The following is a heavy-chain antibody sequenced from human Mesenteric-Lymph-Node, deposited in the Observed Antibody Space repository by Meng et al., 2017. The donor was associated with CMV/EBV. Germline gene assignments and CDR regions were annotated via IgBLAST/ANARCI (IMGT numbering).Heavy chain of an antibody. CDR1: GFTFSSSP. Sequence: GGSLRLSCAASGFTFSSSPMHWVRQAPGKGLEDVSVISSNGGSTYYADSVKGRFTISRDNSKNTLYLQMDSLRVEDMAVYYCAIDWGYWGQGTLVTVSS. CDR3: AIDWGY. D-gene: IGHD3-16*01. J-gene: IGHJ4*02. CDR2: ISSNGGST. V-gene: IGHV3-64*02.